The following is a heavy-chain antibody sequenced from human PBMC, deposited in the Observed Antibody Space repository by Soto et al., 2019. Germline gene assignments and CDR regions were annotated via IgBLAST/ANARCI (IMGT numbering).Heavy chain of an antibody. Sequence: QVQLQESGPGLVKPSETLSLTCTVSGGSVSSGRYYWSWSRQPPGKGLEWIGYIYYSGSTNYKSSRRSRVNISLETSKNEFSLNLSAVTAADTDVYYCARSGAGSGWLGGQGTLVTVSS. D-gene: IGHD6-19*01. CDR1: GGSVSSGRYY. V-gene: IGHV4-61*01. CDR2: IYYSGST. CDR3: ARSGAGSGWL. J-gene: IGHJ4*02.